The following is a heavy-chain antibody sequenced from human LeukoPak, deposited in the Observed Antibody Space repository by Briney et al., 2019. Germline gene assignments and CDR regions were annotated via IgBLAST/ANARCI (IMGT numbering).Heavy chain of an antibody. CDR3: VKSIATRRNPYGDYFDY. Sequence: PGGSLRLSCAASGFTFSYYAMHWVRQAPGKGLEYVSAISSNGGSTYYADSVKGRFTISRDNSKNTLYLQMSSLRAEDTAIYYCVKSIATRRNPYGDYFDYWGQGTLVTVSS. D-gene: IGHD6-6*01. V-gene: IGHV3-64D*09. CDR2: ISSNGGST. J-gene: IGHJ4*02. CDR1: GFTFSYYA.